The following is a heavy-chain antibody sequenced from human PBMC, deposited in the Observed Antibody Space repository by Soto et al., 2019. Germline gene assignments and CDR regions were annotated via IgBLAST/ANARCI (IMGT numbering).Heavy chain of an antibody. CDR1: GFTFSSYS. CDR2: ISSSSSTI. D-gene: IGHD5-12*01. J-gene: IGHJ6*03. V-gene: IGHV3-48*01. Sequence: EVQLVESGGGLVQPGGSLRLSCAASGFTFSSYSMNWVRQAPGKGLEWVSYISSSSSTIYCADSVKGRFTISRDNAKNSLYLQMNSLRAEDTAVYYCARSRGYDSVYYYYYYMDVWGKGTTVTVSS. CDR3: ARSRGYDSVYYYYYYMDV.